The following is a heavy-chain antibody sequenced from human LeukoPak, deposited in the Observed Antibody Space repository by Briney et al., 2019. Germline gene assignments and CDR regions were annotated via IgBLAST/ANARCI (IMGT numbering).Heavy chain of an antibody. Sequence: GGSLRLSCAASGFTFSNYWMHWVRHAPGKGLVWVSHINTDGSSKHYADSVKGRYTMSRDNDKNSLYLQMHSLRAEDTAVYYCRRGFWGGEVDYWGQGTLVTGSS. CDR2: INTDGSSK. D-gene: IGHD3-16*01. V-gene: IGHV3-74*01. J-gene: IGHJ4*02. CDR1: GFTFSNYW. CDR3: RRGFWGGEVDY.